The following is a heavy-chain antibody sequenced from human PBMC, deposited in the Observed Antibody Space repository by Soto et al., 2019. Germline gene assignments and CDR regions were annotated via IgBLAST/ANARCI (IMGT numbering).Heavy chain of an antibody. Sequence: GFPRLSCAASGFTFSSYAMSWVRQAPGKGLEWVSAISGSGGSTYYADSVKGRFTISRDNSKNTLYLQMNSLRAEDTAVYYCARACPIAARPSDYYYYGMDVWGQGTTVTVSS. V-gene: IGHV3-23*01. CDR1: GFTFSSYA. CDR2: ISGSGGST. CDR3: ARACPIAARPSDYYYYGMDV. J-gene: IGHJ6*02. D-gene: IGHD6-6*01.